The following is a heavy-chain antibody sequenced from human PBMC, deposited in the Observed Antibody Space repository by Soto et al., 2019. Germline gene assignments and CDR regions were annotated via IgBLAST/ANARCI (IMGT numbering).Heavy chain of an antibody. CDR1: GFTFSSYG. CDR3: ARDQEIFAFDP. CDR2: IWYDGSNK. Sequence: QVQLVESGGGVVQPGRSLRLSCAASGFTFSSYGMHWVRQAPGKGLEWVAVIWYDGSNKYYADSVKGRFTISRDNSKNTLYLQMNSLRAEDTAVYYCARDQEIFAFDPWGQGTLVTVSS. J-gene: IGHJ5*02. V-gene: IGHV3-33*01. D-gene: IGHD3-3*01.